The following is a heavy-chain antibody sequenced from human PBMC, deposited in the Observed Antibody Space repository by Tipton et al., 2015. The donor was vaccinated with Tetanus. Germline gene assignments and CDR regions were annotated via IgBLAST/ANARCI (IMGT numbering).Heavy chain of an antibody. CDR3: ARDSGSGAFDY. CDR1: GGSISSGGYY. Sequence: TLSLTCTVSGGSISSGGYYWSWIRQHPGKGLEWIGRVYSSGSASYNPSLKSRGSMSIDTSTNHFSLKLTSVTAADTAVYYCARDSGSGAFDYWGLGTPVTVPS. CDR2: VYSSGSA. J-gene: IGHJ4*02. V-gene: IGHV4-31*03. D-gene: IGHD3-10*01.